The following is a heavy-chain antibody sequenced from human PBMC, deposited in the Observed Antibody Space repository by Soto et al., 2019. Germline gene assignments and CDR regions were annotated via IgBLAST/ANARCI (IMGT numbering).Heavy chain of an antibody. D-gene: IGHD3-16*01. CDR2: IWYDGSNK. Sequence: GGSLRLSCAASGFTFSSYGMHWVRQAPGKGLEWVAVIWYDGSNKYYADSVKGRFTISRDNSKNTLYLQMNSLRAEDTAVYYCARDAPAYSGYDYWGQGTLVTVSS. V-gene: IGHV3-33*01. CDR3: ARDAPAYSGYDY. J-gene: IGHJ4*02. CDR1: GFTFSSYG.